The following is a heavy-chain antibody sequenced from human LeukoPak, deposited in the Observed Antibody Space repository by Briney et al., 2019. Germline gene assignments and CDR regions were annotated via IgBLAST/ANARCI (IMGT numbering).Heavy chain of an antibody. CDR2: IYTSGST. V-gene: IGHV4-4*07. Sequence: PSETLSLTCTVSGGSISSYYWSWIRQPAGKGLEWIGRIYTSGSTNYNPSLKSRVTISVDKSKNQFSLKLSSVTGADTAVYYCARGGYSYGLRFAYWGQGTLVTVSS. J-gene: IGHJ4*02. CDR3: ARGGYSYGLRFAY. D-gene: IGHD5-18*01. CDR1: GGSISSYY.